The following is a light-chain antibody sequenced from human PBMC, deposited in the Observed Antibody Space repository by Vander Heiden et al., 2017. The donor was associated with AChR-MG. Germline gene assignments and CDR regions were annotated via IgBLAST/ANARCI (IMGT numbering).Light chain of an antibody. J-gene: IGKJ5*01. CDR3: QQRTSGHAKAIT. CDR1: QTLSKY. V-gene: IGKV3D-11*02. CDR2: DAT. Sequence: DIVLTQSPATLSLSPGERATVSCRAMQTLSKYLAWYQHKPGQAPRLLMYDATTRATGIPKRFSASGYGTDFTLTISSLEPEDFAIYYCQQRTSGHAKAITFGQGTRLEI.